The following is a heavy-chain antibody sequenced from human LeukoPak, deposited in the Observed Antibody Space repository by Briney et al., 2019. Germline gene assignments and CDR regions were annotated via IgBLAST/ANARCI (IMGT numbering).Heavy chain of an antibody. CDR2: MNPNSGNT. D-gene: IGHD5-12*01. CDR3: ARGLEKRGYSGYELGY. J-gene: IGHJ4*02. Sequence: ASVKVSCKASGYTFTSYDINWVRQATGQGLEWMGRMNPNSGNTGYAQKFQGRVTITRNTSISTAYMELSSLRSEDTAVYYCARGLEKRGYSGYELGYWGQGTLVTVSS. CDR1: GYTFTSYD. V-gene: IGHV1-8*03.